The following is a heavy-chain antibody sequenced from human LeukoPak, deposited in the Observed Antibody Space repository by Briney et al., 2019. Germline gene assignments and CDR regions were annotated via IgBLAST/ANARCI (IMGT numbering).Heavy chain of an antibody. J-gene: IGHJ4*02. CDR1: GFTFTSSA. CDR3: AAYYYDILTGPSYDY. Sequence: GASVKVSCKASGFTFTSSAMQWVRQARGQRLEWIGWIVVGSGNTNYAQKFQERVTITRDMSTSTAYMELSSLRSEDTAVYYCAAYYYDILTGPSYDYWGQGTLVTVSS. CDR2: IVVGSGNT. D-gene: IGHD3-9*01. V-gene: IGHV1-58*02.